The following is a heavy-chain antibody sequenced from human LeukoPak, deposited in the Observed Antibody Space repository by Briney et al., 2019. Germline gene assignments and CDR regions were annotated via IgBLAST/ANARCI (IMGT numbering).Heavy chain of an antibody. V-gene: IGHV3-53*01. Sequence: GGSLRLSCAASGLTVSSNCMSWVRQAPGKGLEWVSLIYSGGSTYYTDSVKGRFTISRDNSKNTLYLQMNSLRAEDTAVYHCARVLRYRSGGNCYSGGLGYMDVWGKGTTVTISS. CDR2: IYSGGST. CDR1: GLTVSSNC. CDR3: ARVLRYRSGGNCYSGGLGYMDV. D-gene: IGHD2-15*01. J-gene: IGHJ6*03.